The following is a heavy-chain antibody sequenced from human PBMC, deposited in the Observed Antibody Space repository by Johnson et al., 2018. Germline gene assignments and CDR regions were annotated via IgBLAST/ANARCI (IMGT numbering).Heavy chain of an antibody. D-gene: IGHD3-22*01. CDR1: GFTFSSYA. CDR2: ISYDGSNK. CDR3: ARAYYYVRSGYYRGRYYMDG. J-gene: IGHJ6*03. V-gene: IGHV3-30-3*01. Sequence: QVQLVESGGGVVQPGRSLRLSCAASGFTFSSYAMHWVRQAPGKGLEWVAVISYDGSNKYYADSVKGRFTISRDNSKNTLYLHMNSLRAEDTAVYYCARAYYYVRSGYYRGRYYMDGGGKGTTVTVSS.